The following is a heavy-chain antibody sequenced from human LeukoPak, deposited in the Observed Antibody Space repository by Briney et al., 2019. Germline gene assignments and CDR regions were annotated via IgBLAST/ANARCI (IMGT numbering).Heavy chain of an antibody. J-gene: IGHJ4*02. CDR2: ISGSGGST. D-gene: IGHD6-19*01. CDR3: ASQTDSSGFDY. V-gene: IGHV3-23*01. Sequence: GASLRLSCAASGFTFSSYAMSWVRQAPGKGLEWVSAISGSGGSTYYADSVKGRCTISRDNSKNTLYLQMNSLRAEDTAVYYCASQTDSSGFDYWGQGTLVTVSS. CDR1: GFTFSSYA.